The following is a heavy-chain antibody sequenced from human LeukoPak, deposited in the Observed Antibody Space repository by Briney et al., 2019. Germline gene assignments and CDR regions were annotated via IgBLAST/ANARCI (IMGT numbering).Heavy chain of an antibody. V-gene: IGHV3-30*18. J-gene: IGHJ4*02. D-gene: IGHD3-10*01. CDR1: GFTFSSYG. CDR2: ISYDGSNK. Sequence: SGGSLRLSCAASGFTFSSYGMHWVRQAPGKGLEWVAVISYDGSNKYYADSVKGRFTISRDNSKNTPYLQMNSLRAEDTAVYYCAKDRESSYGLLWFGELLCDIDYWGQGTLVTASS. CDR3: AKDRESSYGLLWFGELLCDIDY.